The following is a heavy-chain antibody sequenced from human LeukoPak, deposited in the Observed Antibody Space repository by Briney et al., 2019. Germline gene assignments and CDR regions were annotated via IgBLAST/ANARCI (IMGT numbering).Heavy chain of an antibody. D-gene: IGHD3-22*01. Sequence: SVKVSCKASGGTFSSYAISWVRQAPGQGLEWMGGIIPIFGTANYAQKFQGRVTITTDESTSTAYMELSSLRSEDTAVYYCARAPRDDSSSLHLDHWGQGTLVTVSS. CDR3: ARAPRDDSSSLHLDH. J-gene: IGHJ4*02. CDR2: IIPIFGTA. V-gene: IGHV1-69*05. CDR1: GGTFSSYA.